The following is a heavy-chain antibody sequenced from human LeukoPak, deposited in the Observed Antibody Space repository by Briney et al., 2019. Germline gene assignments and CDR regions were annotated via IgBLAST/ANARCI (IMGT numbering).Heavy chain of an antibody. J-gene: IGHJ6*02. CDR2: IKQDGSEK. D-gene: IGHD6-19*01. CDR1: GFTFSNYW. CDR3: ARGWAGSDYYYYGMDV. Sequence: GGSLRLSCAVSGFTFSNYWMTCVRQTPGKGLEWVASIKQDGSEKYYVDSVKGRFTISRDNAKNSLYLQMNSLRAEDTAVYYCARGWAGSDYYYYGMDVWGQGTTVTVSS. V-gene: IGHV3-7*01.